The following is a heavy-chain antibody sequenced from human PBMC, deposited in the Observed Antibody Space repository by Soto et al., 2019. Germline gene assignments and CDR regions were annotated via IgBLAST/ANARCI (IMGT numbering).Heavy chain of an antibody. J-gene: IGHJ5*02. V-gene: IGHV1-69*06. CDR2: IIPFFGTA. CDR3: XXXXLPAAINNWFDP. CDR1: GGIFSSYG. Sequence: QVQLVQSGAEVRKPGSSVKVSCKASGGIFSSYGISWVRQAPGQGLEWMGGIIPFFGTANYAQKFQARVTITADKSTSTAYMELSSLRSEDTAXXXXXXXXLPAAINNWFDPWGQGTLV. D-gene: IGHD2-2*01.